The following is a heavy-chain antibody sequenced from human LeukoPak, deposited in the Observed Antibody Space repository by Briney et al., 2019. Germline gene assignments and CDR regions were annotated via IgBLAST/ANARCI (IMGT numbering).Heavy chain of an antibody. CDR1: GGSISSGSYY. Sequence: SETLSLTCTVSGGSISSGSYYWSWIRQPAGKGLEWIGRIYTSGSTNYNPSLKSRVTISVDTSKNQFSLKPSSVTAADTAVYYCARLVIDKYAFDIWGQGTMVTVSS. V-gene: IGHV4-61*02. J-gene: IGHJ3*02. D-gene: IGHD2-21*01. CDR2: IYTSGST. CDR3: ARLVIDKYAFDI.